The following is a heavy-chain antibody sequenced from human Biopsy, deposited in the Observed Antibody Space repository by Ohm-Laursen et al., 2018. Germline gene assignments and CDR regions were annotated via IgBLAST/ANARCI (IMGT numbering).Heavy chain of an antibody. J-gene: IGHJ4*02. Sequence: ASVKVSCKVSGYSFTSYYMHWVRQAPGQGLEWMGMINPSGSTTSYPQIFQGRVAMTRDTSKSTVYMELSSLRSADTAVYFCARNTGWYGDLYYFDYWGQGTLVTVSS. D-gene: IGHD6-19*01. CDR1: GYSFTSYY. CDR3: ARNTGWYGDLYYFDY. CDR2: INPSGSTT. V-gene: IGHV1-46*01.